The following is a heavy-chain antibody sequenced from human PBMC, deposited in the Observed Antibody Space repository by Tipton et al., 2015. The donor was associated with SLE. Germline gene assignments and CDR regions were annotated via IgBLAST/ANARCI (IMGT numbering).Heavy chain of an antibody. CDR1: GGSISSHY. D-gene: IGHD6-13*01. J-gene: IGHJ6*02. CDR2: IYYSGST. CDR3: ARERAPGRDSSSWFPGGMDV. Sequence: TLSLTCTVSGGSISSHYWSWIRQPPGKGLEWIEYIYYSGSTNYNPSLKSRVTISVDTSKNQFSLKLSSVTAADTAVYYCARERAPGRDSSSWFPGGMDVWGQGTTVTVSS. V-gene: IGHV4-59*11.